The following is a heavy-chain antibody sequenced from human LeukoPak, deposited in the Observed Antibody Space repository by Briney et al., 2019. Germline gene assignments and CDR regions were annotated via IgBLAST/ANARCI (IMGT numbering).Heavy chain of an antibody. CDR3: ASHISPDPYGSGRYYPYLFDY. J-gene: IGHJ4*02. CDR2: IYYSGST. V-gene: IGHV4-39*01. Sequence: SETLSLTCTVSGGSISSSSYYWGWIRQPPGKGLEWIGSIYYSGSTYYNPSLKSRVTISVDTSKNQFSLKLSSVTAADTAVYYCASHISPDPYGSGRYYPYLFDYWGQGSLVTVSS. CDR1: GGSISSSSYY. D-gene: IGHD3-10*01.